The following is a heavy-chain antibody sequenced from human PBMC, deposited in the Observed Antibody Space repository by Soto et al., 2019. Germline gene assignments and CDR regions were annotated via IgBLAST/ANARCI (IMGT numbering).Heavy chain of an antibody. D-gene: IGHD2-2*01. CDR3: ARTTLGSAAMGDYYYYYYMDV. V-gene: IGHV4-59*01. CDR2: IYYSGST. Sequence: SETLSLTCTVSGGSISSYYWSWIRQPPGKGLEWIGYIYYSGSTNYNPSLKSRVTISVDTSKNQFSLKLSSVTAADTAVYYCARTTLGSAAMGDYYYYYYMDVWGKGTTVTVSS. J-gene: IGHJ6*03. CDR1: GGSISSYY.